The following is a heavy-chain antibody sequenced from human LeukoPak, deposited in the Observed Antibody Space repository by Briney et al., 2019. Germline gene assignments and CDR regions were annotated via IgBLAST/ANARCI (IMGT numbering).Heavy chain of an antibody. V-gene: IGHV3-23*01. CDR3: AKDGGLWVSAHWGDS. J-gene: IGHJ4*02. D-gene: IGHD7-27*01. Sequence: GGSLRLSCIASGFTFSSYTMSWVRQAPGKGLKWVSTITTGGPNTYYADSVKGRFTVSRDDSKNTLYLQMNSLRAEDTAVYYCAKDGGLWVSAHWGDSWGRGTLVTVSS. CDR1: GFTFSSYT. CDR2: ITTGGPNT.